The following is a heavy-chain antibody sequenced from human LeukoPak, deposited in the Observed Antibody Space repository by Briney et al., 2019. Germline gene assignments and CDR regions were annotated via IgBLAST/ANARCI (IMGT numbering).Heavy chain of an antibody. CDR3: ARDGGSPRGCSYGSYYFDY. J-gene: IGHJ4*02. D-gene: IGHD5-18*01. CDR1: GGSISSYY. V-gene: IGHV4-59*01. CDR2: IYYSGST. Sequence: SETLSLTCTVSGGSISSYYWSWIRQPPGKGLEWIGYIYYSGSTNYNPSLKSRVTISVDTSKNQFSLKLSSVTAADTAVYYCARDGGSPRGCSYGSYYFDYWGQGTLVTVSS.